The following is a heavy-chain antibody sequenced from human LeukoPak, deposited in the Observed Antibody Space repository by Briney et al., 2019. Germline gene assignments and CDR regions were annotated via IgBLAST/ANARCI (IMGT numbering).Heavy chain of an antibody. D-gene: IGHD2-2*01. J-gene: IGHJ4*02. CDR2: ISTYNGNT. Sequence: GASVKVSCKASGYTFPSYGISWVRQAPGQGLEWMGWISTYNGNTNYAQKLQGRVTMTTDTSTSTAYMELRSLRSDDTAVYYCARTDCSSTSCYSIGPFDYWGQGTLVTVSS. V-gene: IGHV1-18*01. CDR1: GYTFPSYG. CDR3: ARTDCSSTSCYSIGPFDY.